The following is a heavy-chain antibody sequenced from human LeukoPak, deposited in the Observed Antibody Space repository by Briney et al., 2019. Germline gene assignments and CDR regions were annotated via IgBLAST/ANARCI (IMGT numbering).Heavy chain of an antibody. CDR1: GFTFSCCS. D-gene: IGHD3-10*01. CDR3: ARDAGSGSYYIEY. J-gene: IGHJ4*02. V-gene: IGHV3-21*01. Sequence: GGSLRLSCAASGFTFSCCSMSWVRQAPGKGLEWVSSISTSSTYIYYADSVKGRFTISRDNAKNSLYLQMNSLRDEDTAVYYCARDAGSGSYYIEYWGQGTLVTVSS. CDR2: ISTSSTYI.